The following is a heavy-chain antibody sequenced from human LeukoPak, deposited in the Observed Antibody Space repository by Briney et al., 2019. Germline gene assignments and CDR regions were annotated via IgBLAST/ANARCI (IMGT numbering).Heavy chain of an antibody. CDR3: AKKWGQGKADSGNYFDD. CDR1: GFTFSDYA. J-gene: IGHJ4*02. CDR2: IRYDGSNK. Sequence: AGGSLRLSCAASGFTFSDYAMHWVRQAPGKGLEWVAFIRYDGSNKYYADSVKGRFTISRDNSKNTLYLQMNSLRAEDTAVYYCAKKWGQGKADSGNYFDDWGQGTLVTVSP. D-gene: IGHD1-26*01. V-gene: IGHV3-30*02.